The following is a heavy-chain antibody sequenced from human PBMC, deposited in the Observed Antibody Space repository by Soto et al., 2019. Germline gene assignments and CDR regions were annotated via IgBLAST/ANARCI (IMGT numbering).Heavy chain of an antibody. CDR3: ARGGSGYSAYYYYYGMDV. CDR2: INPNSGGT. Sequence: QVQLVQSGAEVKKPGASVKVSCKASGYTFTGYYMHWVRQAPGQGLEWMGWINPNSGGTNYAQKFQGWVTMTRDTSISTAYMELSRLRSDDTAVYYCARGGSGYSAYYYYYGMDVWGQGTTVTVSS. CDR1: GYTFTGYY. D-gene: IGHD3-22*01. V-gene: IGHV1-2*04. J-gene: IGHJ6*02.